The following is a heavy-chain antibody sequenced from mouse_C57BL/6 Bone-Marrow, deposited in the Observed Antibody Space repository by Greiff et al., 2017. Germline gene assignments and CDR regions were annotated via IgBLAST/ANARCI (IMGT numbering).Heavy chain of an antibody. CDR1: GYTFTDYY. V-gene: IGHV1-19*01. Sequence: EVQLQQSGPVLVKPGASVKMSCKASGYTFTDYYMNWVKQSHGKSLEWIGVINPYNGGTSYNQKFKGKATLTVDKSSSTAYMELNSLTSEDSAVDYCARDGGWLLYFDYWGQGTTLTVSS. J-gene: IGHJ2*01. CDR2: INPYNGGT. D-gene: IGHD2-3*01. CDR3: ARDGGWLLYFDY.